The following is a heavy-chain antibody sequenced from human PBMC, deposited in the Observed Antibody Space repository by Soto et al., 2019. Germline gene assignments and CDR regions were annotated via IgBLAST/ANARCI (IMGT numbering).Heavy chain of an antibody. CDR1: GYTFSTYW. CDR3: PRDTYGPYDH. J-gene: IGHJ4*02. CDR2: INPESTTI. V-gene: IGHV3-74*01. D-gene: IGHD3-10*01. Sequence: EVQLVESGGGTVQPGGSLRLSCAASGYTFSTYWMHWVRQAPGKGLVWVSRINPESTTINYADSVRGRFTISRDNAKNTLSLQMNSLRAEDTAVYYCPRDTYGPYDHWGQGTLVTVSP.